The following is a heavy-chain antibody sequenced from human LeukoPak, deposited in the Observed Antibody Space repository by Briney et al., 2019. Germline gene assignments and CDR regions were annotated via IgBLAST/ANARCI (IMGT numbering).Heavy chain of an antibody. Sequence: ASVKVSCKASGYTFSSYYMHWVRQAPGQGLEWMGIINPSGGSTSYAHKFQGRVTMTRDTSTSTVYMELSNLRPEDTAVYYCARADTGGDSSGYKWFDPWGQGTLVTVSS. CDR2: INPSGGST. D-gene: IGHD3-22*01. V-gene: IGHV1-46*01. CDR3: ARADTGGDSSGYKWFDP. CDR1: GYTFSSYY. J-gene: IGHJ5*02.